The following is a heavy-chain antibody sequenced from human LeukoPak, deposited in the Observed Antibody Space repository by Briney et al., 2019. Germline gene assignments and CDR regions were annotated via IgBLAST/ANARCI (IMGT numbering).Heavy chain of an antibody. D-gene: IGHD3-10*01. CDR3: ARSTGRSYYGSGRRYPIGDYYYYGMDV. CDR2: IYYSGST. Sequence: MASETLSLTCTVSGGSISSSSYYWGWIRQPPGKGLEWIGSIYYSGSTHYNPSLKSRVTISVDTSKNQFSLKLSSVTAADTAVYYCARSTGRSYYGSGRRYPIGDYYYYGMDVWGQGTTVTVSS. J-gene: IGHJ6*02. V-gene: IGHV4-39*07. CDR1: GGSISSSSYY.